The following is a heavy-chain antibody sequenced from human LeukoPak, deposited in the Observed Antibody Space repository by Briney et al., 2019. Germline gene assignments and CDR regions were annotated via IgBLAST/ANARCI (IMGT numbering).Heavy chain of an antibody. CDR2: IYYSGST. Sequence: SETLSLTCTVSGGSISSSSYYWGWIRQPPGKGLEWIGSIYYSGSTYYNPSLKSRVTISVDTSKNQFSLKLSSVTAADTAVYYCARGSGEPRKWLVPHDAFDIWGQGTMVTVSS. J-gene: IGHJ3*02. V-gene: IGHV4-39*01. D-gene: IGHD3-22*01. CDR1: GGSISSSSYY. CDR3: ARGSGEPRKWLVPHDAFDI.